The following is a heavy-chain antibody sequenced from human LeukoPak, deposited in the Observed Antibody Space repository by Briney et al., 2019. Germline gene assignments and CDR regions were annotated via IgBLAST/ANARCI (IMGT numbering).Heavy chain of an antibody. J-gene: IGHJ3*02. D-gene: IGHD2-15*01. V-gene: IGHV4-59*01. CDR2: ICNTGST. CDR3: ARARPYCSGGTCHRGAFEI. Sequence: SETLSLTCVVSGTSISTYYWNWIRQPPGKELEWIAYICNTGSTDYNPSLKSRVSISADTSKNQFSLKLSSVTAADTAVYYCARARPYCSGGTCHRGAFEIWGQGTLVTVSS. CDR1: GTSISTYY.